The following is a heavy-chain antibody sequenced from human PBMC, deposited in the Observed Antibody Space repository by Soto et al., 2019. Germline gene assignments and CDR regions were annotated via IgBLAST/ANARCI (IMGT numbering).Heavy chain of an antibody. J-gene: IGHJ6*02. V-gene: IGHV5-10-1*01. CDR3: ARAREYYYDSSGFDKRDYYYYGMDV. CDR1: GYSFTSYW. Sequence: GESLKISCKGSGYSFTSYWISWVRQMPGKGLEWMGRIDPSDSYTNYSPSFQGHVTISADKSISTAFLQWSSLKASDTAIYYCARAREYYYDSSGFDKRDYYYYGMDVWGQGTTVTVSS. CDR2: IDPSDSYT. D-gene: IGHD3-22*01.